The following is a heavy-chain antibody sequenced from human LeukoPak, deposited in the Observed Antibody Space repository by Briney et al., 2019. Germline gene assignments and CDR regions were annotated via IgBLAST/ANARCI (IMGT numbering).Heavy chain of an antibody. Sequence: SETLSLTCTVSGGSISSHYWSWIRQPPGKGLEWIGYIYYSGSTNYNPSLKSRVTISVDTSKNQFSLKLSSVTAADTAVYYCARADRDGYNPFDYWGQGTRVTVSS. CDR1: GGSISSHY. V-gene: IGHV4-59*11. J-gene: IGHJ4*02. D-gene: IGHD5-24*01. CDR2: IYYSGST. CDR3: ARADRDGYNPFDY.